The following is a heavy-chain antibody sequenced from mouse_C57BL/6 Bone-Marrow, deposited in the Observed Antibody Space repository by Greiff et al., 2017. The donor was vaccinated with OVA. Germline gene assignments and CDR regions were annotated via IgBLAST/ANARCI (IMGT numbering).Heavy chain of an antibody. CDR1: GYTFTTYP. CDR2: FHPYNDDT. CDR3: ARDSNYPYYFDY. V-gene: IGHV1-47*01. J-gene: IGHJ2*01. D-gene: IGHD2-5*01. Sequence: VQLQQSGAELVKPGASVKMSCKASGYTFTTYPIEWMKQNHGKSLEWIGNFHPYNDDTKYNEKFKGKATLTVDKSSSTAYMQLSSLTSEDSAVYYCARDSNYPYYFDYWGQGTTLTVSS.